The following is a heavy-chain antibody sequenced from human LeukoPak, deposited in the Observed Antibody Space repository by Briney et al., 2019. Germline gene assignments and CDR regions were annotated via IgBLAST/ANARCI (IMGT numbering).Heavy chain of an antibody. D-gene: IGHD3-10*01. CDR1: GYTFTSYY. CDR2: INPSGGST. CDR3: ARDIISGSRAEYFQH. V-gene: IGHV1-46*01. Sequence: GASVKVSCKASGYTFTSYYMHWVRQAPGQGLEWMGIINPSGGSTSYAQKFQGRVTMTRDTSTSTVYMELSSLRSEDTAVYYCARDIISGSRAEYFQHWGQGTLVIVSS. J-gene: IGHJ1*01.